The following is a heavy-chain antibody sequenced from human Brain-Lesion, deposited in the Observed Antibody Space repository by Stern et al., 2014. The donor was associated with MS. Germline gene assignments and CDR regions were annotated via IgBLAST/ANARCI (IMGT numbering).Heavy chain of an antibody. V-gene: IGHV4-39*01. CDR3: AGEEDIRYCSGGSCTGNWFDP. CDR2: IYYSGNT. D-gene: IGHD2-15*01. Sequence: QLVESGPGLVKPSETLSLTCTVAGGSVSSTSYAWAWIRQPPGKGLEWIGTIYYSGNTYYSPSLKSRLTISLDTSKNPVSPPLRSVTAADTAVYYCAGEEDIRYCSGGSCTGNWFDPWGQGTLVTVSS. J-gene: IGHJ5*02. CDR1: GGSVSSTSYA.